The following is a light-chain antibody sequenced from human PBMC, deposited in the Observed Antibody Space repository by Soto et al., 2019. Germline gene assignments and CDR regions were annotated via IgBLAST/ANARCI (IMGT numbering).Light chain of an antibody. CDR3: QQSNRFSWT. J-gene: IGKJ1*01. CDR2: SAS. Sequence: DIQMTQSPSTLSASVGERVTIICRASQSINRWLAWYQQKPGKAPKLLIYSASVLQSGVPPRFSGSGSGTEFTLTLGSPQPDDFATYFCQQSNRFSWTFGQGTKVEI. CDR1: QSINRW. V-gene: IGKV1-5*03.